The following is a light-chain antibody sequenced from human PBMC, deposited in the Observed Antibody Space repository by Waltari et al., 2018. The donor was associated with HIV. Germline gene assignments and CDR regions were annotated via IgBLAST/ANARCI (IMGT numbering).Light chain of an antibody. J-gene: IGLJ3*02. CDR2: GNN. V-gene: IGLV1-40*01. Sequence: QSVLTQPPSVSGAPGQRVTFSCTGSSSNLGAGYDVHWYQPLPGTAPKHLLYGNNNRPSGVPDRFSGSKSGTSASLAITGLQAEDEADYYCQSYDSSLSGSWVFGGGTKLTVL. CDR1: SSNLGAGYD. CDR3: QSYDSSLSGSWV.